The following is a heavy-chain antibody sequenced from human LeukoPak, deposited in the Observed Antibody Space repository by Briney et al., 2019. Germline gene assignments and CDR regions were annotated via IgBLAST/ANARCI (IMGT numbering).Heavy chain of an antibody. CDR3: ARAMNVGPYSYGPRGNSARGAWFDP. V-gene: IGHV4-4*02. CDR1: GGSITSSNW. CDR2: MYYSGST. J-gene: IGHJ5*02. D-gene: IGHD5-18*01. Sequence: PSETLSLTCAVSGGSITSSNWWTWVRQPPGKGLEWIGEMYYSGSTYYNPSLKSRVTISVDTSKNQFSLKLSSVTAADTAVYYCARAMNVGPYSYGPRGNSARGAWFDPWGRGTLVTVSS.